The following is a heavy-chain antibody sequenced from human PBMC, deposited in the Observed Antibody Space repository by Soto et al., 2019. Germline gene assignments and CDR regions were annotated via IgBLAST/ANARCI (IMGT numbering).Heavy chain of an antibody. V-gene: IGHV1-18*01. Sequence: ASVKVSCKASGYTFTSYGISWVRQAPGQGLEWMGWISAYNGNTNYAQKLQGRVTISADKSISTAYLQWSSLKASDTAMYYCARRNRYCSSTSCLKSNYYYYMDVWGKGTTVTVSS. J-gene: IGHJ6*03. D-gene: IGHD2-2*01. CDR1: GYTFTSYG. CDR3: ARRNRYCSSTSCLKSNYYYYMDV. CDR2: ISAYNGNT.